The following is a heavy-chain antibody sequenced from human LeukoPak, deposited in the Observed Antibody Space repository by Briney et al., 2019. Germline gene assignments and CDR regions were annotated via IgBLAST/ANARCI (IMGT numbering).Heavy chain of an antibody. J-gene: IGHJ4*02. CDR3: ARGPYGDYDDFFDY. D-gene: IGHD4-17*01. Sequence: GGSLRLSCTASGFTFSTYWMTWVRQAPGKGLEWVANIKQDGSEKYYVDSMKGRITISRDNAKNSLYLQMNSLRAEDTAVYFCARGPYGDYDDFFDYWGQGTLVTVSS. CDR2: IKQDGSEK. V-gene: IGHV3-7*05. CDR1: GFTFSTYW.